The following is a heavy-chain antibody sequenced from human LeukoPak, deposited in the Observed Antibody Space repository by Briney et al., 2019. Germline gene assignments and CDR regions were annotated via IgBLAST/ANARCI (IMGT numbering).Heavy chain of an antibody. CDR3: VRDRNWAFDY. Sequence: GRSLRLSCAASGFTFSTYTMNWVRQAPGKGLEWVSFINTKSKTIYYADSAKGRFTISRDNGKSSLYLQMNSLRAEDTALYYCVRDRNWAFDYWGQGTLVTVSS. CDR2: INTKSKTI. D-gene: IGHD7-27*01. J-gene: IGHJ4*02. CDR1: GFTFSTYT. V-gene: IGHV3-48*01.